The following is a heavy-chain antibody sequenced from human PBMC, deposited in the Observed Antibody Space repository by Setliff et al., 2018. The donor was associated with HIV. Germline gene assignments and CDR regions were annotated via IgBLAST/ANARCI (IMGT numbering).Heavy chain of an antibody. D-gene: IGHD3-10*01. CDR2: IYTSGST. Sequence: SETLSLTCTVSGDSVRSSRYYWSWIRQPPGKGLEWIGRIYTSGSTNYNPSLKSRVTISVDTSKNQFSLKLYSVTAADTAVYYCARAYFGSGIYYWGQGTLVTVSS. CDR3: ARAYFGSGIYY. V-gene: IGHV4-61*02. J-gene: IGHJ4*02. CDR1: GDSVRSSRYY.